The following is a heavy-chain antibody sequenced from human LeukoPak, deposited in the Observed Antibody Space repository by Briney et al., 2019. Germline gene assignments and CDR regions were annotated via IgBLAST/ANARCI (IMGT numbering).Heavy chain of an antibody. CDR3: ARTRMYRGKSQQLVDFDY. CDR2: INPSGGST. V-gene: IGHV1-46*01. Sequence: GASVKVSCKASGYTFTSYYMHWVRQAPGQGLEWMGIINPSGGSTSYAQKFQGRVTMTRDTSTSTVYMELSSLRSEDTAVYYCARTRMYRGKSQQLVDFDYWGQGTLVTVSS. J-gene: IGHJ4*02. CDR1: GYTFTSYY. D-gene: IGHD6-13*01.